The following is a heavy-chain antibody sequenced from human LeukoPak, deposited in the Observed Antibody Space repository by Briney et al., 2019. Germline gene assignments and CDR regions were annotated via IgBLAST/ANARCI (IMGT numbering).Heavy chain of an antibody. CDR1: GFTFSSYA. J-gene: IGHJ4*02. D-gene: IGHD2-8*01. Sequence: GGSLRLSCSASGFTFSSYAMHWVRQAPGKGLEYVSAISSNGGSTYYADSVKGRFTIPRDNSKNTLYLQMSSLRAEDTAVYYCVKDPCTNGVCYHFDYWGQGTLVTVSS. CDR2: ISSNGGST. CDR3: VKDPCTNGVCYHFDY. V-gene: IGHV3-64D*09.